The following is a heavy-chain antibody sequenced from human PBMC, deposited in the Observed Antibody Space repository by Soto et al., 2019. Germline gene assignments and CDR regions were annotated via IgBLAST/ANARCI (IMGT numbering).Heavy chain of an antibody. CDR3: VKNSGWFNT. D-gene: IGHD3-10*01. J-gene: IGHJ5*02. V-gene: IGHV3-23*01. CDR1: GFTFGNTD. Sequence: GGSLRLSCAASGFTFGNTDMSWVRQAPGEGLEWVSTIDGSGGITYYADSVKGRCTISRDKSRNTVYLQMNSLRGDDTALYYCVKNSGWFNTWGQGALVTVSS. CDR2: IDGSGGIT.